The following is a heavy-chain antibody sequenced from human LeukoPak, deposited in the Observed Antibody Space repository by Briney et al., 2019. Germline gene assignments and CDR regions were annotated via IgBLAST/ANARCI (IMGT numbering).Heavy chain of an antibody. CDR2: MYHSGNP. J-gene: IGHJ4*02. V-gene: IGHV4-59*08. D-gene: IGHD3-22*01. CDR3: AKRGVVIRVILVGFHKEAYYFDS. Sequence: SETLSLTCTVSGGSITDYFWTWIRQPPGRGLEWIGFMYHSGNPIYNASLESRVTISVVASKNQFSLSLTSVTAADTAVYFCAKRGVVIRVILVGFHKEAYYFDSWGQGALVTVSS. CDR1: GGSITDYF.